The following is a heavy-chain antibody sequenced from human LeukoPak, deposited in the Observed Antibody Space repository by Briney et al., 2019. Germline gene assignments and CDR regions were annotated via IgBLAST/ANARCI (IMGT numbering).Heavy chain of an antibody. J-gene: IGHJ4*02. Sequence: SWVPDAPRTGLGWVGFIRSKAYGGTTEYAACVKGRFTISRDDCKSIAYLQMTSLKTEETAVYYCTRASKDGYDYWGQGTLVTVSS. V-gene: IGHV3-49*02. D-gene: IGHD5-24*01. CDR2: IRSKAYGGTT. CDR3: TRASKDGYDY.